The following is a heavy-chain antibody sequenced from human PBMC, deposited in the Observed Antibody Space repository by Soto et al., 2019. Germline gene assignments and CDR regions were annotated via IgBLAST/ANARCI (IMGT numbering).Heavy chain of an antibody. CDR3: ARDFKQQWLNNYYYYGMEV. CDR1: GFTFDDYG. V-gene: IGHV3-20*04. D-gene: IGHD6-19*01. J-gene: IGHJ6*02. CDR2: INWNGGST. Sequence: GGSLRLSCAAAGFTFDDYGMSWVRQAPGKGLEWVSGINWNGGSTGYADSVKGRFTISRDNAKNSLYLQMNSLRAEDTALYYCARDFKQQWLNNYYYYGMEVWGQGTTVTVSS.